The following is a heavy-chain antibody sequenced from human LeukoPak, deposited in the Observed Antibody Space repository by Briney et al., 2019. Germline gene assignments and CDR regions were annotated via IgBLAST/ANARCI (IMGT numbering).Heavy chain of an antibody. CDR3: AREAGTHYYYYYGMDV. V-gene: IGHV3-21*01. Sequence: PGGSLRLSCAASGFTFSSYSMNWVRQAPVKGLEWVSSISSSSSYIYYADSVKGRFTISRDNAKNSLYLQMNSLRAEDTAVYYCAREAGTHYYYYYGMDVWGQGTTVTVSS. CDR2: ISSSSSYI. CDR1: GFTFSSYS. D-gene: IGHD6-13*01. J-gene: IGHJ6*02.